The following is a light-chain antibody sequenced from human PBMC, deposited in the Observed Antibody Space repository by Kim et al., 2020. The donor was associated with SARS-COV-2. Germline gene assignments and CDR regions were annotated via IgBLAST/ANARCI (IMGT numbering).Light chain of an antibody. J-gene: IGLJ1*01. V-gene: IGLV3-19*01. CDR2: GKN. CDR1: SLRSYY. Sequence: LGQTVRVTCQGDSLRSYYASWYQQKPGQAPVLVIYGKNNRPSGIPDRFSGSSSGNTASLTITGAQAEDEADYYCNSRDSSGNHYVFGTGTKVTVL. CDR3: NSRDSSGNHYV.